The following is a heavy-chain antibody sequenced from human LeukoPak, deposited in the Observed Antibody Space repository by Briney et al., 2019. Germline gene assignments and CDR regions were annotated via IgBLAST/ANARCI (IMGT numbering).Heavy chain of an antibody. CDR3: AKNPGDSSGYYYLYYFDY. V-gene: IGHV3-23*01. CDR1: GFTFNSYA. Sequence: PGGSLRLSCAASGFTFNSYAMSWVRQAPGKGLESVSAISGSGGSTYYADSVKGRFTISRDNSKNTLYLQMNSLRAEDTAVYYCAKNPGDSSGYYYLYYFDYWGQGTLVTVSS. CDR2: ISGSGGST. D-gene: IGHD3-22*01. J-gene: IGHJ4*02.